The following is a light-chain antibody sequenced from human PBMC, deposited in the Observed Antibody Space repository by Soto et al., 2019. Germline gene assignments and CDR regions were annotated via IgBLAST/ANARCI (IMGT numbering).Light chain of an antibody. Sequence: DIQMTQSPSTLSASVGDRVTITCRASQSISSWLAWYQQKPGKAPKLLIYKASSLESGVPSRFSGSGSGTEFTLTISSLQPDDFAAYYCQQYNSFPYTFGQGTKLEIK. CDR1: QSISSW. CDR2: KAS. V-gene: IGKV1-5*03. CDR3: QQYNSFPYT. J-gene: IGKJ2*01.